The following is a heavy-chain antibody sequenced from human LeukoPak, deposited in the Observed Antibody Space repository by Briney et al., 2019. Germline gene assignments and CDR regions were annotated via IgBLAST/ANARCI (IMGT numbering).Heavy chain of an antibody. D-gene: IGHD3-3*01. CDR3: AKGLSYYDFYGLDV. Sequence: PGASLRLSCVASGFTFSSYAMSWVRQAPGKGLEWVSTISNSGGSTYYADSVKGRFTVSRDSSNNTLFLQMNSLRAEDTAVYYCAKGLSYYDFYGLDVWGQGTTVNVSS. J-gene: IGHJ6*02. V-gene: IGHV3-23*01. CDR1: GFTFSSYA. CDR2: ISNSGGST.